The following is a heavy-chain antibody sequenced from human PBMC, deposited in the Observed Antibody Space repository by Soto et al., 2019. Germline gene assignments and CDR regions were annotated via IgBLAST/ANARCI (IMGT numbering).Heavy chain of an antibody. Sequence: PGGSLRLSCAASGFTFSDYYMSWIRQAPGKGLAWVSYISSSGSTIYYADSVKGRFTISRDNAKNSLYLQMNSLRAEDTAVYYCAREGLSGYSSSPDYYYYGMDVWGQGTTVTVAS. J-gene: IGHJ6*02. V-gene: IGHV3-11*01. CDR2: ISSSGSTI. D-gene: IGHD6-13*01. CDR3: AREGLSGYSSSPDYYYYGMDV. CDR1: GFTFSDYY.